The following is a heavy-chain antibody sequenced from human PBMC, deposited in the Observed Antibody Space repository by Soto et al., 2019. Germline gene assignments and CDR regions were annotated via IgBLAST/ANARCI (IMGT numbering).Heavy chain of an antibody. V-gene: IGHV5-51*01. CDR3: ARHSLATQPGDY. Sequence: GESLKISCKASGYSFSTYWIAWVRQRPGKGLDWMGIIYPGDSDTRYSPSFQGQVTISVDNSVDTAYLEWTTLRASDSAMYYCARHSLATQPGDYWGQGTRVTVSS. D-gene: IGHD5-12*01. J-gene: IGHJ4*02. CDR2: IYPGDSDT. CDR1: GYSFSTYW.